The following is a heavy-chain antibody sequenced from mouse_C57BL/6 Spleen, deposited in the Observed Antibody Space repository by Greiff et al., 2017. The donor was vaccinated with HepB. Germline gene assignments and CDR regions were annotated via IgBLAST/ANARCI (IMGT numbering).Heavy chain of an antibody. J-gene: IGHJ2*01. V-gene: IGHV1-81*01. D-gene: IGHD3-2*02. CDR1: GYTFTSYG. CDR3: ARGGDSSGYYFDY. CDR2: IYPRSGNT. Sequence: VQLQESGAELARPGASVKLSCKASGYTFTSYGISWVKQRTGQGLEWIGEIYPRSGNTYYNEKFKGKATLTADKSSSTAYMELRSLTSEDSAVYFCARGGDSSGYYFDYWGKGTTLTVSS.